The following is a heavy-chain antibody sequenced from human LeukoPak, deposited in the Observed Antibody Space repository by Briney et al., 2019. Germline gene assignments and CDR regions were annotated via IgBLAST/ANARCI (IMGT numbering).Heavy chain of an antibody. D-gene: IGHD3-3*01. Sequence: ASVKVSCKASGYTFTSYGISWARQAPGQGLEWMGWISAYNGNTNYAQKLQGRVTMTTDTSTSTAYMELRSLRSDDTAVYYCARDYDFWSGYVSHYYYGMDVWGQGATVTVSS. CDR3: ARDYDFWSGYVSHYYYGMDV. J-gene: IGHJ6*02. CDR1: GYTFTSYG. CDR2: ISAYNGNT. V-gene: IGHV1-18*01.